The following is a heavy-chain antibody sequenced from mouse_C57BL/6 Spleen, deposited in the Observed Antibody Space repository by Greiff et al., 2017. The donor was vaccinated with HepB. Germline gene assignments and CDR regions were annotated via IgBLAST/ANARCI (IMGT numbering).Heavy chain of an antibody. Sequence: QVQLQQSGPGLVQPSQSLSITCTVSGFSLTSYGVHWVRQSPGKGLEWLGVIWRGGSTDYNAAFMSRLNITKDKSKSQVFFKMNSLQADDTAIYYCAKRAYYSNYRDFDVWGTGTTVTVSS. J-gene: IGHJ1*03. CDR1: GFSLTSYG. CDR3: AKRAYYSNYRDFDV. CDR2: IWRGGST. V-gene: IGHV2-5*01. D-gene: IGHD2-5*01.